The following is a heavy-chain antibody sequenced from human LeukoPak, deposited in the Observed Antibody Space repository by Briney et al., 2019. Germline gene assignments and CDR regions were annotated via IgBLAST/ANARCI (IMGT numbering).Heavy chain of an antibody. CDR1: GGSLSGYY. CDR2: INHSGST. D-gene: IGHD6-19*01. CDR3: ASRYSSGWQIDY. V-gene: IGHV4-34*01. Sequence: KPSETLSLTCAVYGGSLSGYYGSWIRQPPGKGLEWIGEINHSGSTNYNPSLKSRVTISVDTSKNQFSLKLSSVTAADTAVYYCASRYSSGWQIDYWGQGTLVTVSS. J-gene: IGHJ4*02.